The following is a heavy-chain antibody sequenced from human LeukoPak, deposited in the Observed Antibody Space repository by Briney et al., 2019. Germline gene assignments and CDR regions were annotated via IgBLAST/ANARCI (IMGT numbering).Heavy chain of an antibody. CDR1: GGAIGSGAYY. D-gene: IGHD3-16*01. CDR2: IHYSGST. Sequence: PSETLSLTCTVSGGAIGSGAYYWSWIRQHPGKGLEWIGYIHYSGSTYYNTPLKTRVTISVDTSKNQFSLKLSSVTAADTAVYYCASAYLIRDAFDIWGQGTMVTVSS. J-gene: IGHJ3*02. V-gene: IGHV4-31*03. CDR3: ASAYLIRDAFDI.